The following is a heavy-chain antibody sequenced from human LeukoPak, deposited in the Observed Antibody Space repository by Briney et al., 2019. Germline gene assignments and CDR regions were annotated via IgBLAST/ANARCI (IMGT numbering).Heavy chain of an antibody. Sequence: ASVKVSCKASEYTFTSYDTNWVRQATGQGLEWMGWMSPNSGNTGYAQKFQGRVTMTRDTSISTAYMELSSLRSEDTAVYFCARSNYGGKRWFDPWGQGTLVIVSS. D-gene: IGHD4-23*01. J-gene: IGHJ5*02. CDR1: EYTFTSYD. CDR3: ARSNYGGKRWFDP. V-gene: IGHV1-8*01. CDR2: MSPNSGNT.